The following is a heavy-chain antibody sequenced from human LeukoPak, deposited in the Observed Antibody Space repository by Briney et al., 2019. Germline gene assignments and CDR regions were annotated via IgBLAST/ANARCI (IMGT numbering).Heavy chain of an antibody. D-gene: IGHD3-22*01. V-gene: IGHV1-8*01. Sequence: ASVKVSCQASGYTFSTYDINWVRQATGQGLEWMGWLKPNSGNTGYSRKFQGRLTLTRNTSINTAYMQLSSLTSEDTAVYYCASGRPDTTAYSYWGQGTLLTVSS. J-gene: IGHJ4*02. CDR2: LKPNSGNT. CDR1: GYTFSTYD. CDR3: ASGRPDTTAYSY.